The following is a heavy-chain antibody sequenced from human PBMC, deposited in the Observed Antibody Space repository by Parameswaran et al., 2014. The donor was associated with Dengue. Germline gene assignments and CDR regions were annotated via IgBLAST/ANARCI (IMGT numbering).Heavy chain of an antibody. CDR2: VNPDGGAT. D-gene: IGHD1-26*01. CDR3: ARALRAGANSATES. V-gene: IGHV1-46*03. J-gene: IGHJ4*02. Sequence: WVRQAPGQGLEWIGLVNPDGGATNSAQNFQGRISMTVDTSTSTVYMELSSLISEDTAVYYCARALRAGANSATESWGQGTPVTVSS.